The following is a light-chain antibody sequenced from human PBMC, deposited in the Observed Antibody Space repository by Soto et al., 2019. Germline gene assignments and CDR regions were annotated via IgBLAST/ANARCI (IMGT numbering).Light chain of an antibody. Sequence: MTQAASTLARSLGARVPIPCRASQTISSWLAWYQQKPGQAPKLLIYKASTIKTGVPSRFSGSGSGTDFTLTIISLQPEDFAAYYCQQNYTNSRTFGQGTKVDIK. CDR2: KAS. J-gene: IGKJ1*01. CDR3: QQNYTNSRT. CDR1: QTISSW. V-gene: IGKV1-5*03.